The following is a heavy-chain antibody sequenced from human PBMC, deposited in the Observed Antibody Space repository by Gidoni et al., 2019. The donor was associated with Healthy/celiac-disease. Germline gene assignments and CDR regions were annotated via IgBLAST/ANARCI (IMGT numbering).Heavy chain of an antibody. CDR1: GGTFSSYA. J-gene: IGHJ3*02. CDR2: IIPILGIA. CDR3: ARAYGALGAFDI. D-gene: IGHD4-17*01. V-gene: IGHV1-69*04. Sequence: QVQLVQSGAEVKKPGSSVKVSCKAAGGTFSSYASSSVRQAPGQGLEWMGRIIPILGIATYAQKFQGRVTITADKSTSTAYMELSSLRSEDTAVYYCARAYGALGAFDIWGQGTMVTVSS.